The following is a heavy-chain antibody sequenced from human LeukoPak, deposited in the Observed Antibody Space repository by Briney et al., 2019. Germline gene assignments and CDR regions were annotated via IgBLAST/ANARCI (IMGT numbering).Heavy chain of an antibody. Sequence: ASVKVSCKASGYTFSSYGITWVRQAPGQGLEWMGWISAYNGNTNYAQKLQGRVTMTTDTSTSTAYMELRSLRSDDTAVYYCVRSSGYDRFDYWGQGTLVTVSS. D-gene: IGHD5-12*01. CDR2: ISAYNGNT. J-gene: IGHJ4*02. V-gene: IGHV1-18*01. CDR3: VRSSGYDRFDY. CDR1: GYTFSSYG.